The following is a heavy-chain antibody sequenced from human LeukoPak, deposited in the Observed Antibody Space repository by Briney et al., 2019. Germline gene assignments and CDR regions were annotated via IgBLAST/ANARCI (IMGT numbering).Heavy chain of an antibody. J-gene: IGHJ3*02. Sequence: PGGSLRLSCAASGFTFSSYAMSWVRQAPGKGLEWVSVIYSGGSTYYADSVKGRFTISRDNSKNTLYLQMNSLRAEDTAVYYCARPTTVTTIAADAFDIWGQGTMVTVSS. V-gene: IGHV3-66*04. D-gene: IGHD4-17*01. CDR3: ARPTTVTTIAADAFDI. CDR2: IYSGGST. CDR1: GFTFSSYA.